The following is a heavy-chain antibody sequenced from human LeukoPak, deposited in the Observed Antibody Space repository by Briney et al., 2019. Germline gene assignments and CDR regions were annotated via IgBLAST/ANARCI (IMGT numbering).Heavy chain of an antibody. J-gene: IGHJ3*02. CDR3: ARDVGAPAPDAFDI. Sequence: GGSLRLSCAASGFTFSTYNMNWVRQAPGKGLEWVSSISSSSNYIYYADSVKGRFTISRDNAKNSLYLQTNSLRAEDTDVYYCARDVGAPAPDAFDIWGQGTMVTVSS. V-gene: IGHV3-21*01. CDR2: ISSSSNYI. D-gene: IGHD1-26*01. CDR1: GFTFSTYN.